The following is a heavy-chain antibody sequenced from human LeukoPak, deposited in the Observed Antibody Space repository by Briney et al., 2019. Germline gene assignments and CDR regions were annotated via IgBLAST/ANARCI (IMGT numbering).Heavy chain of an antibody. V-gene: IGHV4-59*01. J-gene: IGHJ4*02. CDR1: GGSINGYY. Sequence: SETLSLTCTVSGGSINGYYWTWIRQPPGKGLEWIGYIYYSGSTNYNPSLKSRVTISVDTSKNQFSLRLSSVTAADTAVYYCARLGYYGSGSYPDYWGQGTLVTVSS. CDR3: ARLGYYGSGSYPDY. D-gene: IGHD3-10*01. CDR2: IYYSGST.